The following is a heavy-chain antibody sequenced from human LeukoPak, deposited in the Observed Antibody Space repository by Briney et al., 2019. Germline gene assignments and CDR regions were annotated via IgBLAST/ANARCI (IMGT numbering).Heavy chain of an antibody. Sequence: PGGSLRLSCAASGFTFSSYAMSWVRQAPGKGLEWVAAISGRGGSTYYADSVKGRFTISRDNSKNTLYLQMNSLRAEDTAVYYCAKDRKSVLLWFGEFGYWGQGTLVTVSS. J-gene: IGHJ4*02. CDR2: ISGRGGST. V-gene: IGHV3-23*01. CDR3: AKDRKSVLLWFGEFGY. CDR1: GFTFSSYA. D-gene: IGHD3-10*01.